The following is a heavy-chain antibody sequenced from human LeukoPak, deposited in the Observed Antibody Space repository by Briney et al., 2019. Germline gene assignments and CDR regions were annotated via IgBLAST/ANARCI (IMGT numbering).Heavy chain of an antibody. Sequence: ASVKVSCKASGYTFTSYYMHWVRQAPGQGLEWMGIINPSGGSTSYAQKFQGRVTITRDTSASTAYMELSSLRSEDTAVYYCARYPQLLWFGATNYYGMDVWGQGTTVTVSS. D-gene: IGHD3-10*01. V-gene: IGHV1-46*01. CDR1: GYTFTSYY. CDR3: ARYPQLLWFGATNYYGMDV. J-gene: IGHJ6*02. CDR2: INPSGGST.